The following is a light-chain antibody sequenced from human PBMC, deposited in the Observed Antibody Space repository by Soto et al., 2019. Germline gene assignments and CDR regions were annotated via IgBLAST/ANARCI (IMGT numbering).Light chain of an antibody. V-gene: IGLV2-14*01. CDR2: EVS. CDR3: QTWGTGIQV. CDR1: SSDVGGYNY. J-gene: IGLJ3*02. Sequence: QSALTQPASVSGSPGQSITISCTGTSSDVGGYNYVSWYQQQSGKAPKLMIHEVSNRPSGVSTRFSGSKSGNTASLTISGLQPEDEADYYCQTWGTGIQVFGGGTKVTVL.